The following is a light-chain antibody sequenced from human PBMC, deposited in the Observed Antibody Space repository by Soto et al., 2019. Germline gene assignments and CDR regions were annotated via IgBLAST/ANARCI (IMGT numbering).Light chain of an antibody. V-gene: IGKV3-20*01. Sequence: EIVLTQSPGTLSLSPGERATLSCRASQSVSSSYLAWYQQKPGQAPRLLIYGASSRATGIPDRFIGSGSATDFTLTISRLEPEDFAVYYCQQYGSSPPGLTFGGGTKVEIK. CDR2: GAS. CDR1: QSVSSSY. CDR3: QQYGSSPPGLT. J-gene: IGKJ4*01.